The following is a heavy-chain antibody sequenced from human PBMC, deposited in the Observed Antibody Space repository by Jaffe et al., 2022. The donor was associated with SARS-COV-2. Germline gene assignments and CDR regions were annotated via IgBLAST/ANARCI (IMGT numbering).Heavy chain of an antibody. V-gene: IGHV3-21*01. CDR3: ARDDVKDYDSSGYYYGPGQYYYYGMDV. CDR1: GFTFSSYS. Sequence: EVQLVESGGGLVKPGGSLRLSCAASGFTFSSYSMNWVRQAPGKGLEWVSSISSSSSYIYYADSVKGRFTISRDNAKNSLYLQMNSLRAEDTAVYYCARDDVKDYDSSGYYYGPGQYYYYGMDVWGQGTTVTVSS. D-gene: IGHD3-22*01. CDR2: ISSSSSYI. J-gene: IGHJ6*02.